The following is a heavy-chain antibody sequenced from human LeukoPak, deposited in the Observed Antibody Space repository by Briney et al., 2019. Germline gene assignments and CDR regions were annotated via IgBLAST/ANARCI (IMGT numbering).Heavy chain of an antibody. J-gene: IGHJ4*02. CDR3: ARDRVVVPAAFDY. V-gene: IGHV1-2*02. D-gene: IGHD2-2*01. CDR1: GYTFTAYY. CDR2: INPNSGGT. Sequence: ASVKVSCKASGYTFTAYYMHWVRQAPGQGLEWIGWINPNSGGTNYAQKFQGRVTMTRDTSISTAYMELSRLRSGDTAVYYCARDRVVVPAAFDYWGQGTLVTVSS.